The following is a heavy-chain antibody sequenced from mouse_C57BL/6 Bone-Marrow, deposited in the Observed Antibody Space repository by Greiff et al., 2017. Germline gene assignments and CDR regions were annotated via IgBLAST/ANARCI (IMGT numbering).Heavy chain of an antibody. Sequence: EVQGVESGGGLVQPGGSLKLSCAASGFTFSDYYMYWVRQTPEKRLEWVAYISNGGGSTYYPDTVKGRFTISRDNAKNTLYLQMSRLKSEDTAMYYCARHEDGYYVEAWFAYWGQGTLVTVSA. D-gene: IGHD2-3*01. CDR2: ISNGGGST. V-gene: IGHV5-12*01. CDR1: GFTFSDYY. CDR3: ARHEDGYYVEAWFAY. J-gene: IGHJ3*01.